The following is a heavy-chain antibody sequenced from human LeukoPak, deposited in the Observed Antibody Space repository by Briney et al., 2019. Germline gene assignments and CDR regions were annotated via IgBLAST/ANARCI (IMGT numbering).Heavy chain of an antibody. CDR2: IKQAGSEK. CDR1: RFTFSRDW. V-gene: IGHV3-7*01. Sequence: GGSLRLSRAASRFTFSRDWMSWVCQAPGKGEGWVANIKQAGSEKYTVDSVKGRFTISRDNAKDSLYRQMNSLRAEDTAVYYCARDRTMVRGVQYYYYYGMDVWGQGTTVTVSS. CDR3: ARDRTMVRGVQYYYYYGMDV. D-gene: IGHD3-10*01. J-gene: IGHJ6*02.